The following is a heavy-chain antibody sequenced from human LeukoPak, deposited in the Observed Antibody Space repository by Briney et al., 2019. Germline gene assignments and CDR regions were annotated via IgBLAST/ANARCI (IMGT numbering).Heavy chain of an antibody. D-gene: IGHD2-2*02. J-gene: IGHJ4*02. CDR1: GFTFSSYW. CDR3: ARRHLGYCSSTSCYTRRPFDY. Sequence: GGSLRLSCAASGFTFSSYWMSWVRQAPGKGLEWVANIKQDGSEKYYVDSVKGRFTISRDNAKNSLYLQMNSLRAEDTAVYYCARRHLGYCSSTSCYTRRPFDYWGQGTLVTVSS. V-gene: IGHV3-7*01. CDR2: IKQDGSEK.